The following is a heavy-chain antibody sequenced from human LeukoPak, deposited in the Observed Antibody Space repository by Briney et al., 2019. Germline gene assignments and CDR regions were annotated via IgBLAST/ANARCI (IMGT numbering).Heavy chain of an antibody. Sequence: GGSLRLSCAASGFTFSSYGMSWVRQAPGKGLEWVSAISGSGGSTYYADSVKGRFTISRDNSKNTLYLQMNRLGAEDTAIYYCVQDWAWGAFGYWGQGTLVTVSS. CDR2: ISGSGGST. CDR3: VQDWAWGAFGY. J-gene: IGHJ4*02. CDR1: GFTFSSYG. V-gene: IGHV3-23*01. D-gene: IGHD7-27*01.